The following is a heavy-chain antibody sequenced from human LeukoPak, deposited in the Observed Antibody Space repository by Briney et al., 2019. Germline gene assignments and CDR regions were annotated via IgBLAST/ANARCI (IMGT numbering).Heavy chain of an antibody. Sequence: GGSLRLSCAASGFTFSAYSMHWVCQAPGKGLERVAIISFDGTNNSYADPVNDRFTISRDNSKNTMYLQMNSLRAEDTAVYYCAKEITRPDRAVAGLNYWGQGTLVTVSS. D-gene: IGHD6-19*01. J-gene: IGHJ4*02. CDR3: AKEITRPDRAVAGLNY. CDR2: ISFDGTNN. V-gene: IGHV3-30*18. CDR1: GFTFSAYS.